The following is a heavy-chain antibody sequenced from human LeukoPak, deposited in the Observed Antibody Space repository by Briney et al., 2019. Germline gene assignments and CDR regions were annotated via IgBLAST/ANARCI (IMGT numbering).Heavy chain of an antibody. J-gene: IGHJ4*02. CDR3: ARLWRAAIDY. Sequence: PSETLSLTCTVSGNSISSSSYYWGWIRQPPGKGLEWIGSIYYSGTTYYNPSLKSRVTIPSDTSKNQFSLKLSSVTAADTAMYYCARLWRAAIDYGGQGTLVTVSS. CDR2: IYYSGTT. V-gene: IGHV4-39*01. D-gene: IGHD1-1*01. CDR1: GNSISSSSYY.